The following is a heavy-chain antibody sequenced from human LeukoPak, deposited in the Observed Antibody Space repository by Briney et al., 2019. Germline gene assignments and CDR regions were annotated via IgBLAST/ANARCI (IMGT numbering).Heavy chain of an antibody. D-gene: IGHD3-9*01. Sequence: GGSLRLSCAASGFTFDDYGMHWVRQAPGKGLEWVAFIRYDGSNKYFADSVKGRFTISRDNSKNTLYLQMNSLRAEDTAVYYCAKESLTGYYYMDVWGKGTMVTVSS. J-gene: IGHJ6*03. CDR2: IRYDGSNK. CDR3: AKESLTGYYYMDV. V-gene: IGHV3-30*02. CDR1: GFTFDDYG.